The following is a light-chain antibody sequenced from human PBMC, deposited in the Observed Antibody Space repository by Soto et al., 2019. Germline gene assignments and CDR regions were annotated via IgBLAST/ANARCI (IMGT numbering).Light chain of an antibody. CDR3: QQYYTTLT. J-gene: IGKJ4*01. CDR1: QSVLYNSDNKNY. Sequence: DIVMTQSPDSLAVSLGERATINCKSSQSVLYNSDNKNYLAWYQQKPGQPPKLLIYWASTRDPGVPDRFSGSGSGADFPLTISSLQAEDVAVYYCQQYYTTLTFGGGTKVEIK. CDR2: WAS. V-gene: IGKV4-1*01.